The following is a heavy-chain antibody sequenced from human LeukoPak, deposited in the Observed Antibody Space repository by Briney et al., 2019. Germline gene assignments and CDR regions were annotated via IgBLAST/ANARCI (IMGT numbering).Heavy chain of an antibody. V-gene: IGHV3-11*01. CDR1: GFTFSDYY. Sequence: GGSLRLSCAASGFTFSDYYMSWIRQAPGKGLEWVSYISSSGSTIYYADSVKGRFTISRDNAKNSLYLQMNSLRAEDTAMYYCARGFTTITPRFDYWGLGTLVTVSS. CDR3: ARGFTTITPRFDY. CDR2: ISSSGSTI. D-gene: IGHD6-6*01. J-gene: IGHJ4*02.